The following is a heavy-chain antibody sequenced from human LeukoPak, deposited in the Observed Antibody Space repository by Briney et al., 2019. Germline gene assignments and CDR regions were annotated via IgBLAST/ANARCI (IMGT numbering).Heavy chain of an antibody. CDR1: GYTFTSYA. Sequence: ASVKVSCKASGYTFTSYAMNWVRQAPGQGLEWMGWISTNTGNPTYAQGFTGRFVFSLDTSVSTAYLQISSLKAEDTAVYYCAREGATEYCSGGSCYSGGWFDPWGQGTLVTVSS. J-gene: IGHJ5*02. D-gene: IGHD2-15*01. CDR3: AREGATEYCSGGSCYSGGWFDP. CDR2: ISTNTGNP. V-gene: IGHV7-4-1*02.